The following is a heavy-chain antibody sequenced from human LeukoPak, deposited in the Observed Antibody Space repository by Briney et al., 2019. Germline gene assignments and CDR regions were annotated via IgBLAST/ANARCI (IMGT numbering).Heavy chain of an antibody. CDR2: IYYSGST. Sequence: SETLSLTCTVSGGSISSSSYYWGWIRQPPGKGLEWIGSIYYSGSTYYNPSLKSRVTISVDTSKNQFSLKLSSVTAADTAVYYCARARFSNYVGYYFDYWGQGTLVTVSS. J-gene: IGHJ4*02. CDR3: ARARFSNYVGYYFDY. CDR1: GGSISSSSYY. D-gene: IGHD4-11*01. V-gene: IGHV4-39*01.